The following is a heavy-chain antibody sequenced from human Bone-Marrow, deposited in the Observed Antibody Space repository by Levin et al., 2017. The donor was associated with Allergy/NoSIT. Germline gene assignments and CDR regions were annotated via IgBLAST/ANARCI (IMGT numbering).Heavy chain of an antibody. D-gene: IGHD5-18*01. V-gene: IGHV4-4*02. CDR2: IYHSGST. J-gene: IGHJ5*02. CDR3: ARAGQLWLQPGWDALTRSVRSGRDNWFDP. Sequence: KPSETLSLTCAVSGGSISSSNWWSWVRQPPGKGLEWIGEIYHSGSTNYNPSLKSRVTISVDKSKNQFSLKLSSVTAADTAVYYCARAGQLWLQPGWDALTRSVRSGRDNWFDPWGQGTLVTVSS. CDR1: GGSISSSNW.